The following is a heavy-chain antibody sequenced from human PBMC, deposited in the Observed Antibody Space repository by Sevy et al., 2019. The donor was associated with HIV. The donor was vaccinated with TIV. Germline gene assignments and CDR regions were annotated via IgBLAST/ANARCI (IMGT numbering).Heavy chain of an antibody. CDR2: ISSSTSTI. Sequence: GGSLRLSCAASGFTFSSYSMNWVRQAPGKGLEWVSYISSSTSTIYYADSVNGRCTISRDNAKNSLYLQMNSLRDEDTAVYYCARDSVTDTIRPYGIVGATPRYWGQGTLVTVSS. CDR1: GFTFSSYS. D-gene: IGHD1-26*01. CDR3: ARDSVTDTIRPYGIVGATPRY. J-gene: IGHJ4*02. V-gene: IGHV3-48*02.